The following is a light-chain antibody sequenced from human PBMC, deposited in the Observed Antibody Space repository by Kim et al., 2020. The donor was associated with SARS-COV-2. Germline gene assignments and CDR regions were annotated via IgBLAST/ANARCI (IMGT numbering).Light chain of an antibody. J-gene: IGLJ1*01. CDR1: RTDVGAYSY. CDR2: DFS. Sequence: HSIRLSCTGTRTDVGAYSYVSWYQQRPGKAPKLMIYDFSMRPSGVSNRFSGSKSGNTASLTISALQAEDEADYYCCSYTSSSCYVFGTGTNVTVL. V-gene: IGLV2-14*04. CDR3: CSYTSSSCYV.